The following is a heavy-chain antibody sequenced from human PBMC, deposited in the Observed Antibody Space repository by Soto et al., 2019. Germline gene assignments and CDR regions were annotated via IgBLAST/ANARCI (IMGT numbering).Heavy chain of an antibody. CDR2: ISSDGSNK. V-gene: IGHV3-30*18. D-gene: IGHD2-15*01. CDR1: GFTFSNYV. J-gene: IGHJ4*02. Sequence: QVQLVESGGGVVQPGRSLRLSCAASGFTFSNYVMHWVRQAPGKGLEWVAKISSDGSNKYNADSVQGRFTISRDNSKNMLYLQMNSLRAEDTALYYCAKDWGRYCSGSTCHHFGYWGQGTLVTASS. CDR3: AKDWGRYCSGSTCHHFGY.